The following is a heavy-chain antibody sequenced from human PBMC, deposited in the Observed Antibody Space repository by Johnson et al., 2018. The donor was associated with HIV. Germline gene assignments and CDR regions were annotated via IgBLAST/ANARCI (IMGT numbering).Heavy chain of an antibody. J-gene: IGHJ3*02. Sequence: VQLVESGGGLVQPGGSLRLSCAASGFTFSSYAMHWVRQAPGKGLDYVSAISSNGGSTYYANSVKGRFTISRDNAKNSMYLRMNSLRAEDTAVYYCARAGKTVTFDIWGQGTMVTVSS. V-gene: IGHV3-64*01. CDR3: ARAGKTVTFDI. CDR1: GFTFSSYA. CDR2: ISSNGGST. D-gene: IGHD1-14*01.